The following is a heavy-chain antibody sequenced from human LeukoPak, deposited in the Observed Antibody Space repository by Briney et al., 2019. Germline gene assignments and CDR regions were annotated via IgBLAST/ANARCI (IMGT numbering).Heavy chain of an antibody. D-gene: IGHD2-8*01. Sequence: SVKVSCKASGFTFTSSAVQWVRQARGQRLEWIGWIVVGSGNTNYAQKFQERVTITRDMSTSTAYMELSSLRSEDTAVYYCARDSPTQQRYCTNGVCPMSSSFGLFRYYGMDVWGQGTTVTVSS. J-gene: IGHJ6*02. V-gene: IGHV1-58*01. CDR3: ARDSPTQQRYCTNGVCPMSSSFGLFRYYGMDV. CDR2: IVVGSGNT. CDR1: GFTFTSSA.